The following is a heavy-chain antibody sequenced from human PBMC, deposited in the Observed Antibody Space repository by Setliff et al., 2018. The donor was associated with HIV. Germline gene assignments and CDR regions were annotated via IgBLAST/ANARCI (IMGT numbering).Heavy chain of an antibody. D-gene: IGHD6-13*01. CDR1: GGTFSSYG. CDR3: ARVNGSWYERVLNYYYYMDV. V-gene: IGHV1-69*13. Sequence: ASVKVSCKASGGTFSSYGISWVRQAPGQGLEWMGGITPISGTANYAQKFQGRVTIAADEFTSTAYMELSSLRSEDTTVYYCARVNGSWYERVLNYYYYMDVWGKGTTVTVSS. CDR2: ITPISGTA. J-gene: IGHJ6*03.